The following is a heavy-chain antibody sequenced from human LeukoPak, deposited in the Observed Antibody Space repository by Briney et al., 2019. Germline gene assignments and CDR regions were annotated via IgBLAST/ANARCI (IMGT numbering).Heavy chain of an antibody. CDR2: ISYDGSNK. Sequence: GGSLRLSCAASGFTFSSYGMHWVRQAPGKGLEWVAVISYDGSNKYYADSVKGRFTISRDNSKNTLYLQMNSLRAEDTAVYYCAKGTNPAIWGQGTMVTVSS. CDR3: AKGTNPAI. D-gene: IGHD1-1*01. CDR1: GFTFSSYG. V-gene: IGHV3-30*18. J-gene: IGHJ3*02.